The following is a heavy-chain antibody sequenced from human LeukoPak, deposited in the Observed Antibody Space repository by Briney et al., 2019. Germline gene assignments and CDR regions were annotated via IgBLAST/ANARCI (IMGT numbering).Heavy chain of an antibody. V-gene: IGHV1-8*01. D-gene: IGHD3-22*01. CDR1: GYTFTSYD. CDR2: MNPKSGNT. J-gene: IGHJ4*02. Sequence: GASVKVSCKASGYTFTSYDINWVRQATGQGLEWMGWMNPKSGNTGYAQKFQGRVTMTTDTSTSTAYMELRSLRSDDTAVYFCGNYDSRGKFDYWGQGTLVTVSS. CDR3: GNYDSRGKFDY.